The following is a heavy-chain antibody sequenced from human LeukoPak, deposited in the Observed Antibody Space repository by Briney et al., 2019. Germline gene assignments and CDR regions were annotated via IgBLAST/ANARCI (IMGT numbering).Heavy chain of an antibody. CDR3: AREGEGDSSGSLDY. J-gene: IGHJ4*02. V-gene: IGHV1-8*01. CDR2: RNPNSGNT. CDR1: GYTFTSYD. Sequence: ASVKVSCKASGYTFTSYDINWVRQATGQGLEWMGWRNPNSGNTGYARKFQGRVTMTRNTSISTAYMELSSLRSEDTAVYYCAREGEGDSSGSLDYWGQGTLVTVSS. D-gene: IGHD3-22*01.